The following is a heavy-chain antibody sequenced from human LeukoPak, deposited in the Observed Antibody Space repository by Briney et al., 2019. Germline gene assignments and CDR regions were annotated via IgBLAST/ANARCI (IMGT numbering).Heavy chain of an antibody. Sequence: ASVKVSCKASGGTFSSYAISWVRQAPGQGLEWMGGIIPIFGTANYAQKFQGRVTITADESTSTAYMELSSLRSEDTAVYYCARRHYYDSSGYYHEFDYWGQGTLVTVSS. J-gene: IGHJ4*02. V-gene: IGHV1-69*13. D-gene: IGHD3-22*01. CDR3: ARRHYYDSSGYYHEFDY. CDR1: GGTFSSYA. CDR2: IIPIFGTA.